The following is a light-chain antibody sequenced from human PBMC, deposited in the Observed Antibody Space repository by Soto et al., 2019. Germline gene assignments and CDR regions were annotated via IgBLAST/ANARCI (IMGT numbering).Light chain of an antibody. CDR2: DVS. CDR1: SSDVGTYDF. V-gene: IGLV2-11*01. J-gene: IGLJ1*01. Sequence: QSLLTQPRSVSGSPGQSVTISCTGTSSDVGTYDFVSWYQQHPGKAPRLMIFDVSERPSGVPDRFSGSKSGNTASLTISGLQAEDEADYDCCLDAVTFYVVGNGTKVTV. CDR3: CLDAVTFYV.